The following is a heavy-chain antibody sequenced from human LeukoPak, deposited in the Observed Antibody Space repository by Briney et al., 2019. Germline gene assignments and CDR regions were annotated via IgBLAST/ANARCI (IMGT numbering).Heavy chain of an antibody. D-gene: IGHD6-13*01. CDR3: ARTKLAAAGSNAFDI. J-gene: IGHJ3*02. V-gene: IGHV5-51*01. Sequence: GESLKISCKGSGYGFTSYWIGWVRQMPGKGLEWMGIIYPGDSDTRYSPSFQGQVTISADKSISTAYLQWSSLKASDTTMYYCARTKLAAAGSNAFDIWGQGTMVTVSS. CDR2: IYPGDSDT. CDR1: GYGFTSYW.